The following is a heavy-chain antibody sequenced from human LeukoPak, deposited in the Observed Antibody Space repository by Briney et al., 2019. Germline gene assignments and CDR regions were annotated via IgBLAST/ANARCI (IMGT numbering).Heavy chain of an antibody. CDR3: AGPSLGYGSGSYIDAFDI. Sequence: GGSLRLSCAASGFTFSDYYMSWIRQAPGKGLEWVSYISSSGSTIYYADSVKGRFTISRDNAKNSLYLQMNSLRAEDTAVYYCAGPSLGYGSGSYIDAFDIWGQGTMVTVSS. J-gene: IGHJ3*02. CDR1: GFTFSDYY. CDR2: ISSSGSTI. V-gene: IGHV3-11*01. D-gene: IGHD3-10*01.